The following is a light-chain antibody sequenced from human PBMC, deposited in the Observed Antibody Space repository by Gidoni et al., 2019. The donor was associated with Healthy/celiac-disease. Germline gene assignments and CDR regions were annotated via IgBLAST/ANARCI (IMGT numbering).Light chain of an antibody. CDR1: SSDVGGYNY. Sequence: QSALTQPRSVSGSPGPSVTISCTGTSSDVGGYNYVSCYQQHPGKAPKLMIYDVSKRPSGVPDRFSGSKSGNTASLTISGLQAEDEADYYCCSYAGSYGVVFGGGTKLTVL. J-gene: IGLJ2*01. CDR2: DVS. V-gene: IGLV2-11*01. CDR3: CSYAGSYGVV.